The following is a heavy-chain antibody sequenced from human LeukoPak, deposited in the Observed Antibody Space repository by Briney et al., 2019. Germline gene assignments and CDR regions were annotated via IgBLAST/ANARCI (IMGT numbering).Heavy chain of an antibody. V-gene: IGHV3-7*01. CDR3: ARDYGDPLFDY. CDR1: GFTFSSYW. CDR2: IKQGGSEE. Sequence: GGSLRLSCAASGFTFSSYWMSWVRQAPGKGLEWVANIKQGGSEEYYVDSVKGRFTISRDNAKNSLYLQMNSLRAEDTAVYYCARDYGDPLFDYWGQGTLVTVSS. D-gene: IGHD4-17*01. J-gene: IGHJ4*02.